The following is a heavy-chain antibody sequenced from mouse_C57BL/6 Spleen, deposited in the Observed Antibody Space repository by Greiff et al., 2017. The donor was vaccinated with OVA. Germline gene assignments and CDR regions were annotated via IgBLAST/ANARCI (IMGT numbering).Heavy chain of an antibody. D-gene: IGHD2-4*01. CDR1: GFSLTSYG. CDR2: IWSGGST. J-gene: IGHJ3*01. V-gene: IGHV2-2*01. CDR3: ARFYDYDERCFAY. Sequence: VQLQQSGPGLVQPSQSLSITCTVSGFSLTSYGVHWVRQSPGKGLEWLGVIWSGGSTDYNAAFISRLSISKDNSKSQVFFKMNSLQADDTAIYYCARFYDYDERCFAYWGQGTLVTVSA.